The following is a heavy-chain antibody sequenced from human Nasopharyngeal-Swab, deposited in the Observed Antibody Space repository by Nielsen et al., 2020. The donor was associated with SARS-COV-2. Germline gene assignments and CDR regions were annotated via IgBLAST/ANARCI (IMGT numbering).Heavy chain of an antibody. CDR3: VIAGAGNNGMDV. Sequence: GGSLRLSCAASGFRFDVYSMNWVRQAPGKGLEGVSFISTSSTTIYYADSVKGRFTISRDNAKNSLYLQMNSLRGEDTAVYYCVIAGAGNNGMDVWGQGTTVTVSS. CDR1: GFRFDVYS. V-gene: IGHV3-48*01. D-gene: IGHD6-13*01. CDR2: ISTSSTTI. J-gene: IGHJ6*02.